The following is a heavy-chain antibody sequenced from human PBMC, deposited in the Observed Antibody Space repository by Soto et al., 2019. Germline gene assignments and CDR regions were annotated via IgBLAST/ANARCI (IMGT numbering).Heavy chain of an antibody. CDR3: SRFGAYGSH. Sequence: QVQLVQSGPEVQKPGASVRVSCKTSGYTFTSYGISWVRQAPGQGLEWMGRVSPNNGDTYYAQKFQGRVTMTTDISTSTVYIDLTSLTSDDTAIYFCSRFGAYGSHWGQGTLVTVSS. CDR2: VSPNNGDT. V-gene: IGHV1-18*04. CDR1: GYTFTSYG. J-gene: IGHJ4*02. D-gene: IGHD3-10*01.